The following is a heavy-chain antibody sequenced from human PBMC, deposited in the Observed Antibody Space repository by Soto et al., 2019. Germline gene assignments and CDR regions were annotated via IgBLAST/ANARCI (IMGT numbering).Heavy chain of an antibody. CDR1: GGTFSSYA. CDR3: ARDPSQYYYDSSGYSRTYYYYGMDV. V-gene: IGHV1-69*13. Sequence: SVKVSCKASGGTFSSYAISWVRQAPGQGLEWMGGIIPIFGTANYAQKFQGRVTITADESTSTAYMELSSLRSEDTAVYYCARDPSQYYYDSSGYSRTYYYYGMDVRGQGTTVTVSS. CDR2: IIPIFGTA. D-gene: IGHD3-22*01. J-gene: IGHJ6*02.